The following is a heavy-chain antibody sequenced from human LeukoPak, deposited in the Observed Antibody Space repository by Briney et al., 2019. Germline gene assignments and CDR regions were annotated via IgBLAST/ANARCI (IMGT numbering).Heavy chain of an antibody. V-gene: IGHV6-1*01. CDR2: TYYKSKRYN. CDR1: GDSVSSNSAA. Sequence: SQTLSLTCVISGDSVSSNSAAWNWIRQSPSRGLEWLRRTYYKSKRYNHYAVPVNSRLTHNPDTSKNQFSLHLNSVTPEDTAVYYCAGYSYGVRPSWGQGTLVTVSS. J-gene: IGHJ5*02. CDR3: AGYSYGVRPS. D-gene: IGHD5-18*01.